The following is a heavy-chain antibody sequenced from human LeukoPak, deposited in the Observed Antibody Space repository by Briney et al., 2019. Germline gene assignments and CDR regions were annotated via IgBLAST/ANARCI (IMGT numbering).Heavy chain of an antibody. CDR3: AREHSSSHYYYYYMDV. CDR2: IKQDGSEK. CDR1: GFTFSSYW. Sequence: GGSLRLSCAASGFTFSSYWMSWVRQAPGKWLEWVANIKQDGSEKYYVDSVKGRFTISRDNAKNSLYLQMNSLRAEDTAVYYCAREHSSSHYYYYYMDVWGKGTTVTVSS. V-gene: IGHV3-7*01. J-gene: IGHJ6*03. D-gene: IGHD6-13*01.